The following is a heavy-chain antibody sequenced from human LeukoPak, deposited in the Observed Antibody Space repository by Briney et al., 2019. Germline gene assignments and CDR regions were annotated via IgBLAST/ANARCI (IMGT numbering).Heavy chain of an antibody. CDR3: AKYKVRLRTTGFDY. D-gene: IGHD4-17*01. Sequence: GGSLRLSCAASGFTFSNYWMNWVRQAPGKGLVWVSRINTDGSSTSYADSVKGRFTISRDNSKNTLYLQMNSLRAEDTAVYYCAKYKVRLRTTGFDYWGQGTLVTVSS. V-gene: IGHV3-74*01. CDR2: INTDGSST. CDR1: GFTFSNYW. J-gene: IGHJ4*02.